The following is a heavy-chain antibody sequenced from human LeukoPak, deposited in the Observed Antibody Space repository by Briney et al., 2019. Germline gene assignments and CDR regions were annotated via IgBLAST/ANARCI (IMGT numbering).Heavy chain of an antibody. D-gene: IGHD1-26*01. V-gene: IGHV3-21*01. Sequence: GGSLRLSCAASGFIFSSYSVNWVRQAPGKGLEWVSSISSSSSYIYYADSVKGRFTISRDNAKNSLSLQMNSLRAEDAAVYYCARGGEPVGFDYWGQGTLVTVSS. CDR3: ARGGEPVGFDY. J-gene: IGHJ4*02. CDR1: GFIFSSYS. CDR2: ISSSSSYI.